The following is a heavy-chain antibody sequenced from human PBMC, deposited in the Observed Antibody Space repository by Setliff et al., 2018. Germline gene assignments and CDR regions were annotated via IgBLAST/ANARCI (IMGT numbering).Heavy chain of an antibody. Sequence: SETLSLTCAVYGGSFSGYYWSWIRQPPGKRLEWIGEIIHSGSTNYNPSLKSRVTISMDTSKNQFSLKLSSVTAADTAVYYCAKATGHIVVETDPFYFDKWGRGVLVTVSS. CDR2: IIHSGST. CDR1: GGSFSGYY. D-gene: IGHD2-21*02. J-gene: IGHJ4*02. V-gene: IGHV4-34*12. CDR3: AKATGHIVVETDPFYFDK.